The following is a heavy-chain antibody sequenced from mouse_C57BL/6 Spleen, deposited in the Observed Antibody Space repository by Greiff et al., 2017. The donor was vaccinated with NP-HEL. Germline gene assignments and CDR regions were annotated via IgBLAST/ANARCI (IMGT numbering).Heavy chain of an antibody. CDR2: INPNNGGT. J-gene: IGHJ2*01. CDR3: ARRGTGPFDY. V-gene: IGHV1-26*01. Sequence: EVQLQQSGPELVKPGASVKISCKASGYTFTDYYMNWVKQSHGKSLEWIGDINPNNGGTSYNQKCKGKATLTVDKSSSTAYMELRSLTSEDSAVYYCARRGTGPFDYWGQGTTLTVSS. D-gene: IGHD4-1*01. CDR1: GYTFTDYY.